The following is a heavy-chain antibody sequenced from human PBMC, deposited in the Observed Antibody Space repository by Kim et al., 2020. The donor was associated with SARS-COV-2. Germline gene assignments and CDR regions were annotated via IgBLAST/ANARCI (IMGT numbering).Heavy chain of an antibody. V-gene: IGHV3-15*01. Sequence: LSLSCAASGFNFNKAWMSWVRQAPGKGLEWVGRIKSAGDGGTIDYAAPAKGRFTISRDDSKNTVDLQMNSLKTEDTAVYYCTTDRGAYCGGDCYEGYWGQGTPVTVSS. D-gene: IGHD2-21*02. J-gene: IGHJ4*02. CDR1: GFNFNKAW. CDR2: IKSAGDGGTI. CDR3: TTDRGAYCGGDCYEGY.